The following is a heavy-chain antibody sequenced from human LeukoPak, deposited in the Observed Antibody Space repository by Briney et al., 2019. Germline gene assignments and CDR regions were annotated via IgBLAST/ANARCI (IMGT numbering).Heavy chain of an antibody. J-gene: IGHJ5*02. CDR1: GYTFTGYY. V-gene: IGHV1-2*02. Sequence: ASVKVSCKASGYTFTGYYMNWVRQAPGQGLEWMGWINPNSGRTNYAHNFQGRVTLTRDPSISTAYMELTGLTSNDTGVYYCARTREYSCTWFLPPFDPWGQGTVVTVSS. CDR2: INPNSGRT. CDR3: ARTREYSCTWFLPPFDP. D-gene: IGHD6-13*01.